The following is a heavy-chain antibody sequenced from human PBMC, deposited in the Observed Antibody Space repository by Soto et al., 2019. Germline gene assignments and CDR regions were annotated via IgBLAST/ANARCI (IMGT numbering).Heavy chain of an antibody. D-gene: IGHD2-21*02. Sequence: QVQLVQSGAEEKKPGASVKVSCKASGYTFTSYAMHWVRQAPGQRLEWMGWINAGNGNTKYSQKFRGRVTITRDTSASTAYMELSSLRSEDTAVYYCARSIVVVTALYYWGQVTLVTVSS. V-gene: IGHV1-3*05. CDR1: GYTFTSYA. CDR2: INAGNGNT. CDR3: ARSIVVVTALYY. J-gene: IGHJ4*02.